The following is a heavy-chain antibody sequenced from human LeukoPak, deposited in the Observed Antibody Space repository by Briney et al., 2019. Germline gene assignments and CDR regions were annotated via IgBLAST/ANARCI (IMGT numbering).Heavy chain of an antibody. Sequence: GTLRLSCAASGFTFSNYAMSWVRQPPGKGLEWIGEINHSGSTNYNPSLKSRVTISVDTSKNQFSLKLSSVTAADTAVYYCARGNDYGDYGKFSWFDPWGQGTLVTVSS. CDR3: ARGNDYGDYGKFSWFDP. CDR2: INHSGST. CDR1: GFTFSNYA. V-gene: IGHV4-34*01. D-gene: IGHD4-17*01. J-gene: IGHJ5*02.